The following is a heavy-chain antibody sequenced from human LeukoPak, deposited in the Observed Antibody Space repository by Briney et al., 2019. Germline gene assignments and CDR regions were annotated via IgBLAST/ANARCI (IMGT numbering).Heavy chain of an antibody. Sequence: SETLSLTCTVSGGSISSGDYYWSWLRQPPGQGLEWIGYIYYSASTYYNPSLKSRVTISVDTSKNQFSLKLSSVTAADTAVYYCASSQGPFDYWGQGTLVTVSS. CDR2: IYYSAST. CDR3: ASSQGPFDY. V-gene: IGHV4-30-4*01. J-gene: IGHJ4*02. CDR1: GGSISSGDYY.